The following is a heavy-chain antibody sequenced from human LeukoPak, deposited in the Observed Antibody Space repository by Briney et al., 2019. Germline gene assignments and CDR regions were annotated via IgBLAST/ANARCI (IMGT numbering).Heavy chain of an antibody. CDR1: GGSISSYY. V-gene: IGHV4-59*01. CDR3: ARTSRITNFGVVTTEYFQH. CDR2: IYYSGST. D-gene: IGHD3-3*01. J-gene: IGHJ1*01. Sequence: SETLSLTCTVSGGSISSYYWSWIRQPPGKGLEWIGYIYYSGSTNYNPSLKSRVTISVDTSKNQFSLKLTSVTAADTAVYYCARTSRITNFGVVTTEYFQHWGQGTLVTVSS.